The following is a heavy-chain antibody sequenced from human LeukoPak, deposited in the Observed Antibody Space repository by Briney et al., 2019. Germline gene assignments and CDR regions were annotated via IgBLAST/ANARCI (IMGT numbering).Heavy chain of an antibody. CDR1: GGSISTSNNY. CDR2: IYYSGST. V-gene: IGHV4-39*07. Sequence: SETLSLTCTVSGGSISTSNNYWGWIRQPPGKGLEWIASIYYSGSTYYNPSLKSRVTISVDTSKNQFSLKLNSVTAADTAVYYCARRLNYGDYSGFDYWGQGTLVTVSS. D-gene: IGHD4-17*01. CDR3: ARRLNYGDYSGFDY. J-gene: IGHJ4*02.